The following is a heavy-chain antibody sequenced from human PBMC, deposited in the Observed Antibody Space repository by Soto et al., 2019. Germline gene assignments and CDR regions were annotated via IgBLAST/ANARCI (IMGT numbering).Heavy chain of an antibody. CDR2: IYYSGST. CDR1: GGSISSYY. V-gene: IGHV4-59*01. Sequence: SETLSLTCTVSGGSISSYYWSWIRQPPGKGLEWIGYIYYSGSTNYNPSLKSRVTISVDTSKNQFSLKLSSVTAADTAVYYCARDLHDSSGYYPYYLDYWGQGTLVTVSS. J-gene: IGHJ4*02. CDR3: ARDLHDSSGYYPYYLDY. D-gene: IGHD3-22*01.